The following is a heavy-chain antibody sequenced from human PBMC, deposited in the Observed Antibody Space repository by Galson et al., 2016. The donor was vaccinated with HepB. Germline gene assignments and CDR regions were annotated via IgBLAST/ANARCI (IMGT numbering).Heavy chain of an antibody. Sequence: SVKVSCKASGYTLTSYDIHWVRQATGQGLEWMGWMNPNRGNTGYAQKFQGRVTLTRSTSKSTVYLELSSLRSEDMAMYYCARVEYASSTGANRFDYWGQGTLVTVSS. J-gene: IGHJ4*02. D-gene: IGHD6-6*01. V-gene: IGHV1-8*02. CDR3: ARVEYASSTGANRFDY. CDR2: MNPNRGNT. CDR1: GYTLTSYD.